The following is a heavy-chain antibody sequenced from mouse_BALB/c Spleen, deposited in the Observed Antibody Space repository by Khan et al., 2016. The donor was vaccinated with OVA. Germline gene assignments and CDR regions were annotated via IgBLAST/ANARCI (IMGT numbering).Heavy chain of an antibody. J-gene: IGHJ3*01. CDR3: ARDGYSPWFAY. D-gene: IGHD2-3*01. Sequence: VQLKQSGAEFVRPGALVKLSCKASGFNIKDYYMHWVKQRPEQGLVWIGRIDPENGNFIYDPKFQGKASITADTSSNTAYLQLSSLTSEDTAVYYCARDGYSPWFAYWGQGTLGTVSA. V-gene: IGHV14-1*02. CDR2: IDPENGNF. CDR1: GFNIKDYY.